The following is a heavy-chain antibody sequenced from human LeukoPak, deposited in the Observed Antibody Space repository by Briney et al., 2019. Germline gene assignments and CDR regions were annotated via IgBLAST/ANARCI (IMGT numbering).Heavy chain of an antibody. CDR2: INHSGST. Sequence: SETLSLTCAVYGGSFSGYYWSWIRQPPGKGLEWIGEINHSGSTNYNPSLKSRVTISVDASKNQFSLKLSSVTAADTAVYYCARRFNQFAYYYDSSGYYYSPFDYWGQGTLVTVSS. J-gene: IGHJ4*02. D-gene: IGHD3-22*01. V-gene: IGHV4-34*01. CDR1: GGSFSGYY. CDR3: ARRFNQFAYYYDSSGYYYSPFDY.